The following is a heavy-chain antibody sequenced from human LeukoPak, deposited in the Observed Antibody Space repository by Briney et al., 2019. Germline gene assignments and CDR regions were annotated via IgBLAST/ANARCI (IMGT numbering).Heavy chain of an antibody. CDR2: ISAYNGNT. CDR1: GYTFTSHG. D-gene: IGHD3-10*01. Sequence: ASVKVSCKASGYTFTSHGISWVRQAPGQGLEWMGWISAYNGNTNYAQKLQGRVTITADESTSTVYMDLRSLRSEDTAVYYCARDPGLPVKAFDMWGQGTMVTVSS. J-gene: IGHJ3*02. V-gene: IGHV1-18*01. CDR3: ARDPGLPVKAFDM.